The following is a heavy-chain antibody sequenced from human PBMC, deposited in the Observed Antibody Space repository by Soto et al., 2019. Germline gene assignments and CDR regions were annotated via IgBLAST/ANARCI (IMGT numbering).Heavy chain of an antibody. CDR3: ARGGSLYWYFDL. D-gene: IGHD1-26*01. J-gene: IGHJ2*01. Sequence: QVQLVQSGAEVKKPGASVKVSCKASGYTFTSYAMHCVRQAPGQRLEWMGWINAGNGNTKYSQKFQGRVTITRDTSASTAYMELSSLRSEDTAVYYCARGGSLYWYFDLWGRGTLVTVSS. CDR2: INAGNGNT. CDR1: GYTFTSYA. V-gene: IGHV1-3*01.